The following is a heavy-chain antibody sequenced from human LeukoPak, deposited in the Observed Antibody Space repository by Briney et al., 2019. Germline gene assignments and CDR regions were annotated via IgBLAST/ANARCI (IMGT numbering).Heavy chain of an antibody. CDR2: TNTKTGNS. Sequence: ASVKVSCKASAYTFTSYVMNWVRQAPGQGLEWMGWTNTKTGNSSYAQGLTGRFVFSFDTSVNTAYLQINSLKAEDTAVYYCARDREDEAAGNWGQGTLVTVSS. CDR1: AYTFTSYV. CDR3: ARDREDEAAGN. V-gene: IGHV7-4-1*02. J-gene: IGHJ4*02. D-gene: IGHD6-13*01.